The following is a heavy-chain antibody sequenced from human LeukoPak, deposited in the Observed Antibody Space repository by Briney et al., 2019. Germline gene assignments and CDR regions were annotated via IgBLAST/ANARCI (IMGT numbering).Heavy chain of an antibody. D-gene: IGHD3-3*01. Sequence: SSVKVSCKASGGTFSSYAISWVRQAPGQGLEGMGGLIPIFGTSNYAQKFQSRVTITTDESTSTAYMELSSLRSEDTAVYYCARSITIFAGQPVFDYWGQGTLVTVSS. CDR3: ARSITIFAGQPVFDY. CDR2: LIPIFGTS. V-gene: IGHV1-69*05. CDR1: GGTFSSYA. J-gene: IGHJ4*02.